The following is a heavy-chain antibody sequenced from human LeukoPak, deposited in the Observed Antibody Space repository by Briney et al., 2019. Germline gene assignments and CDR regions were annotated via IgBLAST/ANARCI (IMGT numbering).Heavy chain of an antibody. CDR1: GYTFTSYA. V-gene: IGHV7-4-1*02. D-gene: IGHD1-26*01. CDR2: INTNTGNP. Sequence: GASVKVSCKASGYTFTSYAMNWVRQAPGQGLEWMGWINTNTGNPTYAQGFTGRFVFSLDTSVSTAYLQISSLKAEDTAVYYCARVVLVGPSYHFDYWGQGTLVTVSS. CDR3: ARVVLVGPSYHFDY. J-gene: IGHJ4*02.